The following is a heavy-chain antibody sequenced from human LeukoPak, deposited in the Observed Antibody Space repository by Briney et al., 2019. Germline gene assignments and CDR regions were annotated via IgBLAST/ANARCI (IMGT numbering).Heavy chain of an antibody. CDR2: IYYSGST. V-gene: IGHV4-59*12. J-gene: IGHJ4*02. D-gene: IGHD2-15*01. CDR3: ARAAAGHSGYYFDY. Sequence: PSETLSLTCTVSGGSISSYYWSWIRQPPGKGLEWIGYIYYSGSTNYNPSLKSRVTISVDTSKSQFSLKLSSVTAADTAVYYCARAAAGHSGYYFDYWGQGTLVTVSS. CDR1: GGSISSYY.